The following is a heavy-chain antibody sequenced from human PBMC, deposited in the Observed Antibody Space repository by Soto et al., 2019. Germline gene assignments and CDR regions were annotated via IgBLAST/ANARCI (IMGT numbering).Heavy chain of an antibody. CDR2: IIPIFGTA. CDR3: ARFFGHSSSSANYSSYGMEV. Sequence: SVKVSCKASGGTFSSYAISWVRQAPGQGLEWMGGIIPIFGTANYAQKFQGRVTITADESTSTAYMELSSMRSEDTAVYYCARFFGHSSSSANYSSYGMEVYGQVTTVTVSS. D-gene: IGHD6-6*01. V-gene: IGHV1-69*13. J-gene: IGHJ6*01. CDR1: GGTFSSYA.